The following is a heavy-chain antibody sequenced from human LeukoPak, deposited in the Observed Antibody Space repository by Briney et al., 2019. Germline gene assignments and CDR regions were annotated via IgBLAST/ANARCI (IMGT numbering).Heavy chain of an antibody. CDR1: GGTFSSYA. CDR2: IIPIFGTA. V-gene: IGHV1-69*13. Sequence: SVKVSCKASGGTFSSYAISWVRQAPGQGLEWMGGIIPIFGTANYAQKFQGRVTITADESTSTAYMELSSLRSEDTAVYYCARDGLGYCSGGSCCKAFDYWGQGTLVTVSS. CDR3: ARDGLGYCSGGSCCKAFDY. D-gene: IGHD2-15*01. J-gene: IGHJ4*02.